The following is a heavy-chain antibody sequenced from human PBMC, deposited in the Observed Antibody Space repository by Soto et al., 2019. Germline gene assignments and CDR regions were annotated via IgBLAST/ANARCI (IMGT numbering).Heavy chain of an antibody. J-gene: IGHJ6*02. D-gene: IGHD3-16*01. V-gene: IGHV3-48*03. Sequence: GGSLRLSCAASGITFSRYEMNWVRQAPGKGLEWVSKISGRGSTIYYAESVKGRFTISRDNARNSLYLQMNSLKAEDTAIYYCARVRPYYDIADSTWYYYGMDVWGQGTTVTVSS. CDR3: ARVRPYYDIADSTWYYYGMDV. CDR2: ISGRGSTI. CDR1: GITFSRYE.